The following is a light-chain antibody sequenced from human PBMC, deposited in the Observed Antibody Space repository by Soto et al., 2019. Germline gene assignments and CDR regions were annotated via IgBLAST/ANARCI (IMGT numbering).Light chain of an antibody. CDR1: QSISNH. CDR3: QQSYSSPQT. V-gene: IGKV1-39*01. Sequence: DIQMTQSPSYLSASVEDSVIITCRASQSISNHLNWYQQKPGKAPKLLIFAASSLQSGVPSRFSGSRSGPDFTLTISSLQPEEFATYYCQQSYSSPQTFGQGTKVDNK. CDR2: AAS. J-gene: IGKJ1*01.